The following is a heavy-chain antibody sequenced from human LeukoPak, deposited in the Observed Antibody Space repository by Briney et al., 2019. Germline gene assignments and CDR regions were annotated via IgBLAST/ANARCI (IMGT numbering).Heavy chain of an antibody. V-gene: IGHV4-61*02. D-gene: IGHD6-19*01. CDR2: IYTSGST. CDR1: GDSISSGIHY. CDR3: ARALWSSGWYYFDY. Sequence: ASETLSLTCTVSGDSISSGIHYWNWIRQPAGKGLEWIGRIYTSGSTNYNPSLKSRVTISVDTSKNQFSLKLSSVTAADTAVYYCARALWSSGWYYFDYWGQGTLVTVSS. J-gene: IGHJ4*02.